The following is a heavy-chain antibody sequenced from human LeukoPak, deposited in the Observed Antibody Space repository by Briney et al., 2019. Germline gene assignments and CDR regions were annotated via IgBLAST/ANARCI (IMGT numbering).Heavy chain of an antibody. V-gene: IGHV1-2*02. CDR3: ARVTGYSNRGGFDP. D-gene: IGHD6-13*01. CDR2: INPNSGGT. J-gene: IGHJ5*02. Sequence: ASVKVSCKASGYTFTGYYIHWVRQAPGQGLEWMGWINPNSGGTDYAQKFQGRVTMTRDTSTSTVYMELSSLRSEDTAVYYCARVTGYSNRGGFDPWGQGTLVTVSS. CDR1: GYTFTGYY.